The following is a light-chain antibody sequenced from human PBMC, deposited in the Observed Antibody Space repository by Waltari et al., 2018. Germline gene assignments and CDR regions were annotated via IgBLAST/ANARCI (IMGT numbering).Light chain of an antibody. CDR1: NIGTYR. Sequence: SYVVTQPPSVSVAPGETAPITCGGDNIGTYRVHWYQQQAGRSPVFFIFDDRDRPSGIPDRVSGSNSGNTATLTISRVEAGDEARYYCHVWHPHVDPGVFGTGTEVTVL. V-gene: IGLV3-21*04. J-gene: IGLJ1*01. CDR3: HVWHPHVDPGV. CDR2: DDR.